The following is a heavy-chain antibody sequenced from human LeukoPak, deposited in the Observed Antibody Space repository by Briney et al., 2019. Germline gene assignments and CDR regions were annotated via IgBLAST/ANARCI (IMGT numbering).Heavy chain of an antibody. CDR1: GGSISSHY. D-gene: IGHD3-16*01. V-gene: IGHV4-59*08. Sequence: PSDTLSLTFTLSGGSISSHYGSWIRHPPREGREWIRYIYNRGSTNSNPSLKGRVTISLDTSKHPFSLHLTSVTAADMDVYLCARDDYGVFATFDVWGQGTVVTVSS. J-gene: IGHJ3*01. CDR2: IYNRGST. CDR3: ARDDYGVFATFDV.